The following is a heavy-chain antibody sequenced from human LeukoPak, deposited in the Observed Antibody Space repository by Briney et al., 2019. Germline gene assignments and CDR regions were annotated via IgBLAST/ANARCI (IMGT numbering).Heavy chain of an antibody. D-gene: IGHD2-2*01. Sequence: ASAKVSCKVSGYTLTELSMHWVRQAPGKGLEWMGGFDPEDGETIYAQKFQGRVTMTEDTSTDTAYMELSSLRSEDTAVYYCARSSQSRRPGLSQLYYHRGMDVWGQGTTVTVSS. CDR1: GYTLTELS. CDR2: FDPEDGET. J-gene: IGHJ6*02. CDR3: ARSSQSRRPGLSQLYYHRGMDV. V-gene: IGHV1-24*01.